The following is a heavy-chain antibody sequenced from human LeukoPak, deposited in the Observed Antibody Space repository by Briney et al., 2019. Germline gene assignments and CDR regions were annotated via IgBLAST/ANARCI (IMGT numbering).Heavy chain of an antibody. CDR1: GFTFSSYG. D-gene: IGHD3-22*01. CDR3: ARDVDYDSSGYYAFDI. V-gene: IGHV3-30*02. Sequence: PGGSLRLSCAASGFTFSSYGMHWVRQAPGKGLEWVAFIRYDGSNKYCADSVKGRFTISRDNSKNTLYLQMNSLRAEDTAVYYCARDVDYDSSGYYAFDIWGQGTMVTVSS. CDR2: IRYDGSNK. J-gene: IGHJ3*02.